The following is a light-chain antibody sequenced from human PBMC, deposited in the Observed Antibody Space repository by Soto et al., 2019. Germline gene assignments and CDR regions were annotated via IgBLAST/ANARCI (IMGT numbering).Light chain of an antibody. CDR1: SSNIGSNT. CDR2: SND. J-gene: IGLJ7*01. Sequence: QSVLTQPPSASGTPGQRVTISCSGSSSNIGSNTVNWYQQFPGTAPKLLIYSNDQRPSGVPDRFSGSKSGTSASLAISGLQSEDEADYYCATWDDSLNAAVFGGGTQLTVL. V-gene: IGLV1-44*01. CDR3: ATWDDSLNAAV.